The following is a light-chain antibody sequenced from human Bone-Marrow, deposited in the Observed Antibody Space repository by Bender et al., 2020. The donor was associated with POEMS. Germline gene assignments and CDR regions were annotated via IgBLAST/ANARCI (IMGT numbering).Light chain of an antibody. CDR1: NIGDKL. Sequence: SYVLTQPPSVSVAPGQTARITCGGNNIGDKLVHWYQQKPGQAPVLVVSDDSDRPSGIPERFSGSNSGNTATLTIRRVEAGDEADYYCHVWDSGSDDPYVFGTGTKVAVL. J-gene: IGLJ1*01. V-gene: IGLV3-21*02. CDR3: HVWDSGSDDPYV. CDR2: DDS.